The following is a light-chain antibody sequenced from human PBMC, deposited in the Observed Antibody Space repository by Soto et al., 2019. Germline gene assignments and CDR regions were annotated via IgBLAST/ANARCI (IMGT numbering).Light chain of an antibody. V-gene: IGLV2-14*01. J-gene: IGLJ2*01. CDR1: SSDVRGYSY. CDR2: EVS. CDR3: SSYTSSSTLV. Sequence: QSALTQPASVSGSPGQSITISCTGTSSDVRGYSYVSWYQQHPGKAPKLMIYEVSNRPSGVSNRFSGSKSGNTASLTISGLQPEDEADYYCSSYTSSSTLVFGGGTKLTVL.